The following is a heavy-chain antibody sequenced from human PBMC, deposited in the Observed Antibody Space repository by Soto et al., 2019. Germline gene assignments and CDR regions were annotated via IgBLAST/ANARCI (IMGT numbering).Heavy chain of an antibody. V-gene: IGHV4-39*01. J-gene: IGHJ4*02. CDR1: GGSISGSYYY. CDR2: VFYTGFT. CDR3: ATPQKGYNWNYFDH. D-gene: IGHD1-20*01. Sequence: SETLSLTCAVSGGSISGSYYYWAWLRQSPGKGPEWIGSVFYTGFTSYNPSLESRVSVSVDTSKSQFSLKLSAVTAADTAVYYCATPQKGYNWNYFDHWGQGALVTVSS.